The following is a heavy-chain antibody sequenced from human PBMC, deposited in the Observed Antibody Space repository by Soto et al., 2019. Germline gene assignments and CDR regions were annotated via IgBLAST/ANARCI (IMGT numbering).Heavy chain of an antibody. Sequence: GGSLRLSCAASGFTFSSYAMSWVRQAPGKGLEWVSSISSSGSTIYYADSVKGRFTISRDNAKNSLYLQMNSLRDEDTAVYYCARDYDSSGYYYPPSAFDIWGQGTMVTVSS. CDR3: ARDYDSSGYYYPPSAFDI. J-gene: IGHJ3*02. V-gene: IGHV3-48*02. D-gene: IGHD3-22*01. CDR1: GFTFSSYA. CDR2: ISSSGSTI.